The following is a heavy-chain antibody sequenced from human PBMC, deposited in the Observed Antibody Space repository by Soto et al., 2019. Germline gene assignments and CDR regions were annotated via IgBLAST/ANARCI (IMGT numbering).Heavy chain of an antibody. V-gene: IGHV6-1*01. CDR3: ASEPITIFGNYYGMDV. D-gene: IGHD3-3*01. CDR1: GDSVSSNSAA. CDR2: TYYRSKWYN. J-gene: IGHJ6*02. Sequence: SQTLSLTCAISGDSVSSNSAAWNWIRQSPSRGLEWLGRTYYRSKWYNDYAVSVKSRITINPDTSKNQFSLQLNSVTPEDTAVYYCASEPITIFGNYYGMDVWGQGTTVTVSS.